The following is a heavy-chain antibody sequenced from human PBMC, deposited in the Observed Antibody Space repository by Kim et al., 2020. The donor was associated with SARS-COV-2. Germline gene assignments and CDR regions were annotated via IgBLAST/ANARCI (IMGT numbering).Heavy chain of an antibody. CDR3: AKLLPADYFIPSFLDY. Sequence: GGSLRLSCAASGFTFSSYAMSWVRQAPGKGLEWVSAISGSGGSTYYADSVKGRFTISRDNSKNTLYLQMNSLRAEDTAVYYCAKLLPADYFIPSFLDYWGQGTLVTVSS. CDR2: ISGSGGST. CDR1: GFTFSSYA. J-gene: IGHJ4*02. D-gene: IGHD2-21*01. V-gene: IGHV3-23*01.